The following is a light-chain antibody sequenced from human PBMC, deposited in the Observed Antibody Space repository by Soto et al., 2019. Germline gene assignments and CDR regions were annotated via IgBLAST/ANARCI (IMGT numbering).Light chain of an antibody. CDR2: GAS. J-gene: IGKJ4*01. V-gene: IGKV3-15*01. CDR1: QSVSRN. CDR3: QQYNNWPLT. Sequence: ETVMTQSPATLSVSPGERTTLSCRASQSVSRNLAWYQQRPGQTPRLLFYGASTSATGIPARFSASGSGTEFTLTISSLQSEDFAVYYCQQYNNWPLTFGGGTKVAIE.